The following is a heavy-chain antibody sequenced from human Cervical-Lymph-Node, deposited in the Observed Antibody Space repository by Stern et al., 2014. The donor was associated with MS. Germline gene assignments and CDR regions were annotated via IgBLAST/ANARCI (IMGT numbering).Heavy chain of an antibody. CDR3: ARSSTVTPNAFDI. J-gene: IGHJ3*02. D-gene: IGHD4-17*01. Sequence: QVQLQESGSGLVKPSQTLSLTCAVSGGSISSGGYSWSWIRQPPGKGLGWIGYIYHSGSTYYNPSLKSRVTISVDRSKNQFSLKLNSVTAADTAVYYCARSSTVTPNAFDIWGQGTMVTVSS. V-gene: IGHV4-30-2*01. CDR2: IYHSGST. CDR1: GGSISSGGYS.